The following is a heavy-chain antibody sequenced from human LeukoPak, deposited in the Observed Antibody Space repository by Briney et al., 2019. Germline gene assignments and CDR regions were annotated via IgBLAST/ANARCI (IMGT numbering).Heavy chain of an antibody. D-gene: IGHD4-17*01. CDR2: IDAGNGKT. Sequence: ASVKVSCKAFGYTFTRFAVQWVRRAPGQRLEWMGWIDAGNGKTKYSQEFQGRVTITRDTSATTSYMELSSLRSEDTAVYYCAKARWTSTGTTYYLDSWGQGTLVTVSS. J-gene: IGHJ4*02. CDR1: GYTFTRFA. V-gene: IGHV1-3*01. CDR3: AKARWTSTGTTYYLDS.